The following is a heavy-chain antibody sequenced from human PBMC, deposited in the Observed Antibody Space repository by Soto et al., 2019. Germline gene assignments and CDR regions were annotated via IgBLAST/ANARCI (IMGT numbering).Heavy chain of an antibody. CDR3: ARGSVSFGY. J-gene: IGHJ4*02. Sequence: GESLKISCAASGFTFSSYWMSWVRQAPGKGLEWVANIKQDGSEKYYVDSVKGPFTISRDNAKNSLYLQMSSLRAEDTAVYYCARGSVSFGYWGQGTLVTVSS. CDR1: GFTFSSYW. V-gene: IGHV3-7*01. CDR2: IKQDGSEK.